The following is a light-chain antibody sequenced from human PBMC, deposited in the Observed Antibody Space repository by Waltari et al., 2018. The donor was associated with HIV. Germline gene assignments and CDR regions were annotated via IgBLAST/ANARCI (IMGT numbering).Light chain of an antibody. CDR1: KIESKS. V-gene: IGLV3-21*02. J-gene: IGLJ2*01. CDR3: QVWDISSDHVL. Sequence: SYVLTQPPSVSVAPGQTARITCGGTKIESKSVHWYQQKPGQAPVLVVYDDSDRPSGIPERFSGSNSGNMATLTISRVEAGDEADYYCQVWDISSDHVLFGGGTKLTVL. CDR2: DDS.